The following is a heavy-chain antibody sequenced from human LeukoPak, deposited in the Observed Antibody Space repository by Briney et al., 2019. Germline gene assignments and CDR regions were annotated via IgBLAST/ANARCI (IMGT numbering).Heavy chain of an antibody. Sequence: GGSLRLSCTASGFTFSDYFMTWIRQAPGKGLEWVSYISSSGTTIFYADSVKGRFTISRDNAKNSLYLQMNSLRVEDTAVYYCARDFWGDGNDYWGQGTLVTVSS. D-gene: IGHD3-16*01. V-gene: IGHV3-11*04. CDR1: GFTFSDYF. CDR3: ARDFWGDGNDY. J-gene: IGHJ4*02. CDR2: ISSSGTTI.